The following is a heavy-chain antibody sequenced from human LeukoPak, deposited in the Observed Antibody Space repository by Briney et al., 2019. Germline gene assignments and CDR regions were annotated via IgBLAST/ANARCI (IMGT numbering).Heavy chain of an antibody. D-gene: IGHD3-10*01. J-gene: IGHJ4*02. CDR1: GFTLSSYS. CDR2: ISSSSSYI. V-gene: IGHV3-21*01. CDR3: ARGGSGSYYNVGVG. Sequence: GGSLRLSCAASGFTLSSYSMNWVRQAPGKGLEWVSSISSSSSYIYYADSVKGRFTISRDNAKNSLYLQMNSLRAEDTAVYYCARGGSGSYYNVGVGWGQGTLVTVSS.